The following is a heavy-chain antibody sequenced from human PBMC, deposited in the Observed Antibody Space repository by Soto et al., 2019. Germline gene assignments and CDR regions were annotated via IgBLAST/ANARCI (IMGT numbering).Heavy chain of an antibody. J-gene: IGHJ4*02. CDR3: VRDNNGPEY. CDR1: GFIVSNEN. CDR2: ISPDGSIT. D-gene: IGHD2-8*01. Sequence: PGGPLRLSCPASGFIVSNENMLWARQCPCEGLEWVTLISPDGSITQYADSVKGRFTVSRDNSKSMMYLQMNGLRPEDTAIYYCVRDNNGPEYWGQGTMVTVSS. V-gene: IGHV3-30-3*01.